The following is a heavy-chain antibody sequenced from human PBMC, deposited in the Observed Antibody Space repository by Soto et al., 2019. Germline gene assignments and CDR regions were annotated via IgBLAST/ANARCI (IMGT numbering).Heavy chain of an antibody. CDR3: ARERYSGYDWSDY. CDR2: ISSSSSYT. V-gene: IGHV3-11*06. CDR1: GFTFSDYY. D-gene: IGHD5-12*01. J-gene: IGHJ4*02. Sequence: GGSLRLSCAASGFTFSDYYMSWIRQAPGKGLEWVSYISSSSSYTNYADSVKGRFTISRDNAKNSLYLQMNSLRAEDTAVYYCARERYSGYDWSDYWGQGTLVTVSS.